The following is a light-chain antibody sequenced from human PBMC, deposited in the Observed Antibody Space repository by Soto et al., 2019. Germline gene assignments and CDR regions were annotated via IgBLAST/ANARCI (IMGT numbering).Light chain of an antibody. CDR1: QSVSSN. V-gene: IGKV3-15*01. CDR2: GAS. J-gene: IGKJ1*01. CDR3: QQYNNWWT. Sequence: EIVMTQSPATLSVSPGERATLSCRASQSVSSNFAWYQQKPGQAPRLLIYGASTRATGIPTRFSGSGSGTEFTLTISSLQCEDFAVYYCQQYNNWWTFGQGTKVEIK.